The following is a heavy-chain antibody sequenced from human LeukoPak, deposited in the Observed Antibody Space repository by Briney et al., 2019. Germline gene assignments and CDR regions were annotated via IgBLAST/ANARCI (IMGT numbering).Heavy chain of an antibody. D-gene: IGHD1-26*01. J-gene: IGHJ1*01. CDR2: IWYDGGNK. CDR3: AKDYSGSYQYFQH. V-gene: IGHV3-33*06. Sequence: GGSLRLSCAASGFTFSNYGMHWVRQAPGKGLEWVALIWYDGGNKFYADSVKGRFTISRDNSRGTLYLQMSSLRAEDTAMYYCAKDYSGSYQYFQHWGQGTLVTVSA. CDR1: GFTFSNYG.